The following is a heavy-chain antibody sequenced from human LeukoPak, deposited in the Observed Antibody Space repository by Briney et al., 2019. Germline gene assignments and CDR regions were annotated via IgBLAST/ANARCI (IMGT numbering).Heavy chain of an antibody. Sequence: GGSLRLSCAASGFTFSTYSMNWVRQAPGKGLEWVSSVSSSSSYIYYADSVKGRFTISRDNAKNSLYLQMNSLRAEDTAVYYCASPVYDILTGYQNDAFDIWGQGTMVTVSS. V-gene: IGHV3-21*01. J-gene: IGHJ3*02. CDR3: ASPVYDILTGYQNDAFDI. CDR1: GFTFSTYS. CDR2: VSSSSSYI. D-gene: IGHD3-9*01.